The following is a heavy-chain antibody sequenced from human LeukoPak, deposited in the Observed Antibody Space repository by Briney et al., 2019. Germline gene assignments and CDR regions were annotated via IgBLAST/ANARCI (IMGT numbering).Heavy chain of an antibody. D-gene: IGHD3-22*01. Sequence: GGSLRLSCVASGFTFSSYWMHWVRQAPGKGLVWVSRINSDGSSTTYEDSVKGRFTISRDNAENTLYLQMNSLRAEDTAMYYCARQYSYDSSGYYPWDYWGQGTLVTVSS. CDR1: GFTFSSYW. CDR2: INSDGSST. J-gene: IGHJ4*02. V-gene: IGHV3-74*01. CDR3: ARQYSYDSSGYYPWDY.